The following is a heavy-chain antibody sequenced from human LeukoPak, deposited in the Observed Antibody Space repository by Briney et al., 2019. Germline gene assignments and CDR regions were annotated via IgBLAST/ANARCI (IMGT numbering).Heavy chain of an antibody. CDR3: AKIAVVTDAFDI. CDR2: IRYDGSNK. Sequence: PGGSLRLSCAASGFTFSSYGMHWVRQAPGKGLEWVAFIRYDGSNKYYADSVKGRFTISRDNSKNTLYLQMNSLRAEDTAVYYCAKIAVVTDAFDIWGQGTMVTVSS. V-gene: IGHV3-30*02. J-gene: IGHJ3*02. CDR1: GFTFSSYG. D-gene: IGHD3-22*01.